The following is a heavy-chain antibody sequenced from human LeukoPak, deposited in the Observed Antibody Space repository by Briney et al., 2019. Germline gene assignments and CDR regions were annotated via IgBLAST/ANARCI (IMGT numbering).Heavy chain of an antibody. D-gene: IGHD6-19*01. CDR1: GYTFTSYG. Sequence: ASVKVSCKASGYTFTSYGISWVRQAPGQGLEWMGWISAYNSNTNYAQKLQGRVTMTTDTSTSTAYMELRSLRSDDTAVYYCARDPDSSGWYGAHWFDPWGQGTLVTVSS. CDR3: ARDPDSSGWYGAHWFDP. J-gene: IGHJ5*02. CDR2: ISAYNSNT. V-gene: IGHV1-18*01.